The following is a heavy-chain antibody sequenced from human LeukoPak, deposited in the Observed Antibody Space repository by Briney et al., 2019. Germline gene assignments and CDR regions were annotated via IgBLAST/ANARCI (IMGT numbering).Heavy chain of an antibody. J-gene: IGHJ5*02. CDR2: IYYTGTT. D-gene: IGHD3/OR15-3a*01. Sequence: SETLSLTCTVSGGSISSSLYHWGWIRQSPGKNLEWLGSIYYTGTTHYNPSLKSRVTISVDTSKNQFSLYLSSVTAADTAVYYCARQEIGLRSFDPWGQGTLVTVSS. V-gene: IGHV4-39*01. CDR1: GGSISSSLYH. CDR3: ARQEIGLRSFDP.